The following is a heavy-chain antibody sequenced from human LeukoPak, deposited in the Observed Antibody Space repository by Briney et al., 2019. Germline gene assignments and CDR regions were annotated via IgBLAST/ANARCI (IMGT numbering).Heavy chain of an antibody. J-gene: IGHJ4*02. Sequence: GGSLRLSCAVSGFAVSTNCMNWVRQAPGKGLEWVSVIFSDGNTYYADSVKGRFTISRDNSKNTLYLHMNSLIAEDTAVYYCASLCGGSSAYWGQGTLVTVSS. V-gene: IGHV3-66*01. CDR1: GFAVSTNC. CDR3: ASLCGGSSAY. D-gene: IGHD6-19*01. CDR2: IFSDGNT.